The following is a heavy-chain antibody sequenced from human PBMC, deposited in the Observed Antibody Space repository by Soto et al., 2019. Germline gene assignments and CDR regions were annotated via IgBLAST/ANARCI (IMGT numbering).Heavy chain of an antibody. V-gene: IGHV1-18*01. D-gene: IGHD2-8*01. CDR3: AKNGQPPYYYYGMDV. Sequence: ASVKVSCKASGNTVPNYAIHWVRQAPGQRLEWMGWISGYNGDTNYAQKFQGRVTMTVDTSTTTAFMELTSLTSDDRAVYYCAKNGQPPYYYYGMDVWGQGTTVTVSS. CDR1: GNTVPNYA. CDR2: ISGYNGDT. J-gene: IGHJ6*02.